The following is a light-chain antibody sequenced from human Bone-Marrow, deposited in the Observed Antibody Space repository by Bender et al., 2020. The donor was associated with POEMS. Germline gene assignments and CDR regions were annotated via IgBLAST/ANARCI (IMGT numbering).Light chain of an antibody. Sequence: QSALTQPASVSGSPGQSIAISCTGTSSDVGAYNYVSWYQQHPGKAPKLLIYDVSNRPSGVSNRFSGSKSGNTASLTISDLQSEDEADYYCTSYRSGTIVFVFGGGTKVTVL. CDR1: SSDVGAYNY. J-gene: IGLJ1*01. V-gene: IGLV2-14*01. CDR2: DVS. CDR3: TSYRSGTIVFV.